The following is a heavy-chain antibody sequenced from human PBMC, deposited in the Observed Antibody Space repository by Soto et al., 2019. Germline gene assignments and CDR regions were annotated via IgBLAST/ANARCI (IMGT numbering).Heavy chain of an antibody. CDR2: IIPIFGTA. CDR1: GGTFSSYA. J-gene: IGHJ5*02. V-gene: IGHV1-69*12. D-gene: IGHD3-3*01. CDR3: ATAYYVFWCGYSVWFDP. Sequence: QVQLVQSGAEVKKPGSSVKVSCKASGGTFSSYAISWVRQAPGQGLEWMGGIIPIFGTANYAQKFQGRVTITADASTSTSYMDLRSLRSEDTAVYYCATAYYVFWCGYSVWFDPWGQGPLVTVSS.